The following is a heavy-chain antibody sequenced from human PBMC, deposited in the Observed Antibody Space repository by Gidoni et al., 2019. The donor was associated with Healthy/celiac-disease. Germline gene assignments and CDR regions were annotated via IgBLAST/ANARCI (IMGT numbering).Heavy chain of an antibody. D-gene: IGHD6-13*01. J-gene: IGHJ4*02. Sequence: QVQLQQWGAGLLKPSETLSLTCAVYGGSFSGYYWSWIRQPPGKGLEWIGEINHSGSTNYNPSLKSRVTISVDTSKNQFSLKLSSVTAADTAVYYCARGLKSSSSWYSYWGQGTLVTVSS. V-gene: IGHV4-34*01. CDR2: INHSGST. CDR3: ARGLKSSSSWYSY. CDR1: GGSFSGYY.